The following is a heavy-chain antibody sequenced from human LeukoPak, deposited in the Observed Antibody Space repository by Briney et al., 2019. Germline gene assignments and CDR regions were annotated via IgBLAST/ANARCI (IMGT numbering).Heavy chain of an antibody. D-gene: IGHD3-22*01. Sequence: GGSLRLSCAASGFTFSSYAITWVRQAPGEGLEWVSTVSGHGTSSYYPDSVKGRFTVSRDKSKNTVFPQMSSLGAEDSAQYYCAKSVDSRGYWFERGADFWGQGTVVTVSS. J-gene: IGHJ4*02. CDR3: AKSVDSRGYWFERGADF. CDR1: GFTFSSYA. V-gene: IGHV3-23*01. CDR2: VSGHGTSS.